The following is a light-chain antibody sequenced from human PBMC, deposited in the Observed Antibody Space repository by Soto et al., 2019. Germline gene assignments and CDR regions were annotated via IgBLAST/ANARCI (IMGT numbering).Light chain of an antibody. J-gene: IGKJ2*01. Sequence: EIVLTQSPGTLSLSPGERATLSCRASQSFSSSYLAWYQHKPGQPPRLLLYGTFNRATGIPDRFSGSGSGTDFTLTISRLEPQDVAVYYCQQYVKSPYTFGQGTKLEIK. CDR1: QSFSSSY. V-gene: IGKV3-20*01. CDR3: QQYVKSPYT. CDR2: GTF.